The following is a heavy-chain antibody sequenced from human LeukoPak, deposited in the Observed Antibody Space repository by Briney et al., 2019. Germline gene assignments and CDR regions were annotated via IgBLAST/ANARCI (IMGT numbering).Heavy chain of an antibody. Sequence: GGSLRLSCAASGFTFSSYWMSWVRQAPGKGLEWVANIKQDGSEKYYVDSVKGRFTISRDNAKNSLYLQMNSLRAEDTAVYYCARRFGEFYYTGYYYYMDVWGKGTTVTVSS. CDR1: GFTFSSYW. CDR2: IKQDGSEK. V-gene: IGHV3-7*01. J-gene: IGHJ6*03. CDR3: ARRFGEFYYTGYYYYMDV. D-gene: IGHD3-10*01.